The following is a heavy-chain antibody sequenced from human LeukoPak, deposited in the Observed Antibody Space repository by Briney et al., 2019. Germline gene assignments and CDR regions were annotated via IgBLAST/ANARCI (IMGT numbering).Heavy chain of an antibody. CDR1: GFTFSSYA. J-gene: IGHJ4*02. D-gene: IGHD2-15*01. CDR2: ISGSGGST. V-gene: IGHV3-23*01. CDR3: ARDRVVVVAATGGLGY. Sequence: PGGSLRLSCAASGFTFSSYAMSWVRQAPGKGLEWVSIISGSGGSTNYADSAKGRFTISRDNAKNTLYLQMNSLRAEDTAVYYCARDRVVVVAATGGLGYWGQGTLVTVSS.